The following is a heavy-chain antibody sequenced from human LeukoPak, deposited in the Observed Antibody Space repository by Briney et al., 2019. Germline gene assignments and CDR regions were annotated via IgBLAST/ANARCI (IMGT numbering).Heavy chain of an antibody. J-gene: IGHJ4*02. Sequence: QSGGSLRLSCAASGFTFSVSAIHWVRQASGKGLEWVGRIRTRTNRYATAYAAAVKGRFTVSRDDSKNTAYLQMSSLKTEDTAVYYCTRLDYGSDYWGQGTLVTVSS. CDR1: GFTFSVSA. D-gene: IGHD3-10*01. CDR3: TRLDYGSDY. CDR2: IRTRTNRYAT. V-gene: IGHV3-73*01.